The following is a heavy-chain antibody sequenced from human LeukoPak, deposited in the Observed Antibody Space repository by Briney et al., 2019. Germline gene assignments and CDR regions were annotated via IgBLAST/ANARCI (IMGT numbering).Heavy chain of an antibody. V-gene: IGHV3-30*03. J-gene: IGHJ1*01. CDR2: ISYDGSNK. D-gene: IGHD1-26*01. CDR1: GFTFSSYG. CDR3: ATPGIVGATTGQYFQH. Sequence: PGRSLRLSCAASGFTFSSYGMHWVRQAPGKGLEWVAVISYDGSNKYYADSVKGRFTISRDNSKNTLYLQMNSLRAEDTAVYYCATPGIVGATTGQYFQHWGQGTLVTVSS.